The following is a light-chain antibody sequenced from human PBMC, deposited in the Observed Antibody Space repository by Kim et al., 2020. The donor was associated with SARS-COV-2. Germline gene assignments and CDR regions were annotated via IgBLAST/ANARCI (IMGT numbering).Light chain of an antibody. CDR2: CNI. Sequence: VTIPCSGTTTTISIHHLVSYPHLPRTAPKLLIFCNIQRPSGSPYRFSCSTSGTSASLAIGGLLSEDEADYYCATWDDSLSCLVFGGGTQLTVL. J-gene: IGLJ2*01. V-gene: IGLV1-47*02. CDR3: ATWDDSLSCLV. CDR1: TTTISIHH.